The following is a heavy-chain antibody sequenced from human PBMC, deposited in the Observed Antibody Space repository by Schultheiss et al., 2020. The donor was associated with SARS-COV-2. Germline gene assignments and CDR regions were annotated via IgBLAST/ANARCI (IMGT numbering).Heavy chain of an antibody. J-gene: IGHJ5*02. CDR3: ARLRYCSGGSCYGGFFWFDP. V-gene: IGHV4-59*12. D-gene: IGHD2-15*01. CDR2: IYYSGST. Sequence: SETLSLTCTVSGGSISSYYWSWIRQPAGKGLEWIGYIYYSGSTYYNPSLKSRVIISVDTSKNQFSLKLSSVTAADTAVYYCARLRYCSGGSCYGGFFWFDPWGQGTLVTVSS. CDR1: GGSISSYY.